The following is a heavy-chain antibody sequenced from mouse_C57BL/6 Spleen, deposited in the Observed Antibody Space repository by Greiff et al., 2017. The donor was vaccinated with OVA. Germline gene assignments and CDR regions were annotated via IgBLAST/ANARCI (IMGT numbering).Heavy chain of an antibody. Sequence: QVQLKQSGAELMKPGASVKLSCKATGYTFTGYWIEWVKQRPGHGLEWIGEILPGSGSTNYNEKFKGKATFTADTSSNTAYMQLSSLTTEDSAIYYCARRRNYYGSSLYFDYWGQGTTLTVSS. D-gene: IGHD1-1*01. CDR3: ARRRNYYGSSLYFDY. CDR1: GYTFTGYW. CDR2: ILPGSGST. V-gene: IGHV1-9*01. J-gene: IGHJ2*01.